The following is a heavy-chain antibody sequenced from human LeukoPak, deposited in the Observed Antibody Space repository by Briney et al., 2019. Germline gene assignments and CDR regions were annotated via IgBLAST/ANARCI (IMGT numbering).Heavy chain of an antibody. V-gene: IGHV3-7*01. CDR2: IKQDGREN. D-gene: IGHD1-7*01. CDR3: ARHMKLELPASSGYCYGMDF. Sequence: GGSLRLSCAASGFIFSNYWMTWVRQAPGEGREWVANIKQDGRENYYVDSVKARFTISRDHAKNSMYLQMNSLRAEDTAGYYCARHMKLELPASSGYCYGMDFWGRGTTVTVSS. J-gene: IGHJ6*02. CDR1: GFIFSNYW.